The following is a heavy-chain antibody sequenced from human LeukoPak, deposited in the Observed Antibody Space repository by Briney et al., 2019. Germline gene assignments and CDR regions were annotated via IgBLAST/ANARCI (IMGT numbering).Heavy chain of an antibody. J-gene: IGHJ6*03. CDR2: INRDGSST. D-gene: IGHD6-13*01. CDR3: ARVGSSSVYYYYYYMDV. CDR1: GFTFSSYW. V-gene: IGHV3-74*01. Sequence: QPGGSLGLSCAASGFTFSSYWIHWVRQAPGKGLVWVSRINRDGSSTDYADSVKGRFTISRDNAKNALYLQMNSLRVEDTAVYYCARVGSSSVYYYYYYMDVWGKGTTVTVSS.